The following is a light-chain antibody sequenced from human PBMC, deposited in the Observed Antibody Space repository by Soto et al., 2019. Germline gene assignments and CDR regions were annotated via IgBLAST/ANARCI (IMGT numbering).Light chain of an antibody. CDR3: QQYYSIPRT. V-gene: IGKV4-1*01. CDR2: WAS. J-gene: IGKJ4*01. CDR1: QSVLYSSNNKNY. Sequence: DIVVTQSPESLAVSLGERATINCKSSQSVLYSSNNKNYLDWYQQKPGQPPKLLIYWASTRESGVPDRFSGSGSGTDFTLTISSLQAEDVAVYYCQQYYSIPRTFGGGTKVEI.